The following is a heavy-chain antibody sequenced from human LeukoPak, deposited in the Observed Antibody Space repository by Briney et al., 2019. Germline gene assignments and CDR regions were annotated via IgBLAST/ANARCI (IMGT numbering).Heavy chain of an antibody. CDR1: GLTFSRYG. V-gene: IGHV3-33*01. CDR3: ARDFDHYFDY. Sequence: GRSLRLSCAASGLTFSRYGMHWVRQAPGKGLEWVAVIWYDGSKEYYADSVKGRFTISRDSSKNTLYLQMNSLRAEDTAVYYCARDFDHYFDYWGQGILVTVSS. J-gene: IGHJ4*02. CDR2: IWYDGSKE. D-gene: IGHD3-9*01.